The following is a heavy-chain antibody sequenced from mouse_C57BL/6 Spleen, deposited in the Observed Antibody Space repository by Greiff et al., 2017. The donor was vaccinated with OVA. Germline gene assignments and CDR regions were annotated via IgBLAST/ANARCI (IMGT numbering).Heavy chain of an antibody. CDR2: IYPRSGNT. J-gene: IGHJ2*01. D-gene: IGHD2-4*01. V-gene: IGHV1-81*01. Sequence: VQGVESGAELARPGASVKLSCKASGYTFTSYGISWVKQRTGQGLEWIGEIYPRSGNTYYNEKFKGKATLTADKSSSTAYMELRSLTSEDSAVYFCARSLMITRYFDYWGQGTTLTVSS. CDR1: GYTFTSYG. CDR3: ARSLMITRYFDY.